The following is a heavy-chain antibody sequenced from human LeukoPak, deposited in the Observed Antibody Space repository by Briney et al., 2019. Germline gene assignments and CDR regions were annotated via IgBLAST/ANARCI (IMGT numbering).Heavy chain of an antibody. D-gene: IGHD2-2*01. CDR1: GFTFGDYA. V-gene: IGHV3-49*04. CDR3: TRTPIYCSSTSCYSYYFDY. Sequence: GGSLRLSCTASGFTFGDYAMSWVRQAPGKGLEWVGFIRSKAYGGTTEYAASVKGRFTISRDDSKSIAYLQMNSLKTEDTAVYYCTRTPIYCSSTSCYSYYFDYWGQGTLVTVSS. CDR2: IRSKAYGGTT. J-gene: IGHJ4*02.